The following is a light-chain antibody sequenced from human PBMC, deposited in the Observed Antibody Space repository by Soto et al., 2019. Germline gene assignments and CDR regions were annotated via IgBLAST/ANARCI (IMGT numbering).Light chain of an antibody. CDR3: CSYASSCPWV. J-gene: IGLJ3*02. CDR1: SSDVGTYNF. Sequence: QSALTQPASVSGSPGQSITISCTGTSSDVGTYNFVSWYQQHPGKAPKVMIYGVNKRPSGVSDRFSGSKSGNTASLTISGLQAEDEADYYCCSYASSCPWVFGGGTKLTVL. V-gene: IGLV2-23*02. CDR2: GVN.